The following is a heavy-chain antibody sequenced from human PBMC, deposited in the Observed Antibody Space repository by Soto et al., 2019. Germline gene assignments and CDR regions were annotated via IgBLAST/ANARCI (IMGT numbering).Heavy chain of an antibody. D-gene: IGHD2-15*01. CDR3: TKDRYCSGGTCLNFYGMDV. CDR2: ISYDGSNK. J-gene: IGHJ6*02. V-gene: IGHV3-30*18. CDR1: GFTFSSYG. Sequence: GGSQRLSCAASGFTFSSYGIHWVRQAPGKGLEWVAVISYDGSNKYYADSVKGRFTISRDNSKNTLYLQMNSLRTEDTAMYYCTKDRYCSGGTCLNFYGMDVWGQGTTVTVSS.